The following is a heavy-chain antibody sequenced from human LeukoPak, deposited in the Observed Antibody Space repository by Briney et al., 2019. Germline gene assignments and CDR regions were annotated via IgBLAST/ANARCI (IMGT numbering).Heavy chain of an antibody. CDR1: GGSFSGYY. Sequence: SETLSLTCAVYGGSFSGYYWSWIRQPPGKGLEWIGEINHSGSTNYNPSLKSRVTISVDMSKNQFSLKLSSVTAADTAVYYCARMSGSPYYFDYWGQGTLVTVSS. D-gene: IGHD1-26*01. J-gene: IGHJ4*02. V-gene: IGHV4-34*01. CDR2: INHSGST. CDR3: ARMSGSPYYFDY.